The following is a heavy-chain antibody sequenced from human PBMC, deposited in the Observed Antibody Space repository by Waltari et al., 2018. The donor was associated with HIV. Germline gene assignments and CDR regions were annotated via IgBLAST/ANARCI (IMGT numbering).Heavy chain of an antibody. CDR1: GFTLRRTW. V-gene: IGHV3-74*03. Sequence: EVALVDPVGRLVQHGDSLRLSCGAPGFTLRRTWMHWARQALGGGLVWVSRVNPDGSGTSYADSVKGRFTISRDNAKNTVYLQMNSLRAEYTAVYYCATTTTTTYFSWGQGTLVTVSS. J-gene: IGHJ5*02. CDR3: ATTTTTTYFS. CDR2: VNPDGSGT. D-gene: IGHD1-1*01.